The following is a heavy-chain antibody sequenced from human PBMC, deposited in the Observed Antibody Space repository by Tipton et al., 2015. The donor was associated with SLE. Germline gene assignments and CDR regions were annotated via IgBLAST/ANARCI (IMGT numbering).Heavy chain of an antibody. Sequence: RSLRLSCAASGFTFSDYYMNWIRQAPGKGLEWVAVISYDGSNKYYADSVKGRFSISRDNAKNTLYLQVNSLRAEDTAVYYCARGPGLLWFGERKGAFDIWGQGTMVTVSS. CDR2: ISYDGSNK. V-gene: IGHV3-30*03. CDR1: GFTFSDYY. D-gene: IGHD3-10*01. CDR3: ARGPGLLWFGERKGAFDI. J-gene: IGHJ3*02.